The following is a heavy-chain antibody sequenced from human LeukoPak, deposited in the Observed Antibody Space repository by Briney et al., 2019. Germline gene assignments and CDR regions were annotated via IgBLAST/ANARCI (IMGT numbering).Heavy chain of an antibody. Sequence: GASVKVSCKASGYTFTSYAMPWVRQAPGQRLEWMGWINAGNGNKKYSQKFQGRVTITRDTSASTAYMELNSLRAEDTAVYYCARDAGTGPYFDYWGQGTLVTVSS. V-gene: IGHV1-3*01. CDR2: INAGNGNK. CDR1: GYTFTSYA. CDR3: ARDAGTGPYFDY. J-gene: IGHJ4*02. D-gene: IGHD6-13*01.